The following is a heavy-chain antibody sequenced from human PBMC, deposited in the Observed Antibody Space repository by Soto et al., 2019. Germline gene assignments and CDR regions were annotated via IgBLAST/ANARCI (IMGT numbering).Heavy chain of an antibody. V-gene: IGHV1-18*01. D-gene: IGHD3-3*01. CDR2: ISAYNGNT. Sequence: ASVKVSCKASGYTFTSYGISWVRQAPGQGLEWMGWISAYNGNTNYAQKLQGRVTMTTDTSTSTAYMELRSLRSDDTAVYYCARDPGITICGVSRSHDAFDIWGQGTMVTVSS. CDR3: ARDPGITICGVSRSHDAFDI. J-gene: IGHJ3*02. CDR1: GYTFTSYG.